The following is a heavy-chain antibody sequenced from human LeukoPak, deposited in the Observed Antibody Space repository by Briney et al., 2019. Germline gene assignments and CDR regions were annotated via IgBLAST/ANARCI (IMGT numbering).Heavy chain of an antibody. J-gene: IGHJ4*02. Sequence: SVKVSCKASGGTFSSYAISWVRQAPGQGLEWMGGIIPIFGTANYAQKFQGRVTITADESTSTAYKELSSLRSEDTAVYYCARGIRDGYNNFDYWGQGTLVTVSS. CDR3: ARGIRDGYNNFDY. CDR1: GGTFSSYA. D-gene: IGHD5-24*01. V-gene: IGHV1-69*13. CDR2: IIPIFGTA.